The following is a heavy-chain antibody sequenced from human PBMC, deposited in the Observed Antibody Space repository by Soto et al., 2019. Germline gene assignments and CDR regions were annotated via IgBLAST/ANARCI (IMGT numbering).Heavy chain of an antibody. CDR1: GGSFSGYY. CDR2: INHSGST. D-gene: IGHD3-3*01. J-gene: IGHJ4*02. Sequence: TSETLSLTCAVYGGSFSGYYWSWIRQPPGKGLEWIGEINHSGSTNYNPSLKSRVTISVDTSKNQFSLKLSSVTAADTAVYYCARGSRVLRFLEWSIIGGNYFDYWGQGTLVTVSS. CDR3: ARGSRVLRFLEWSIIGGNYFDY. V-gene: IGHV4-34*01.